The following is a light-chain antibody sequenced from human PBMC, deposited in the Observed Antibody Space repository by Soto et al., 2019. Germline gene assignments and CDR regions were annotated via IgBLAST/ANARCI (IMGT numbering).Light chain of an antibody. Sequence: EIVLAQSPGTLSLSPGERATLSCRSSQSFTNSFLAWYQQKPGQAPRLLIYGASGRSTGIPDRFTGSGSGTDFTLTISRLEPEDFAVYYCQQYVSSPWAFGQGTKVDIK. CDR3: QQYVSSPWA. CDR1: QSFTNSF. CDR2: GAS. V-gene: IGKV3-20*01. J-gene: IGKJ1*01.